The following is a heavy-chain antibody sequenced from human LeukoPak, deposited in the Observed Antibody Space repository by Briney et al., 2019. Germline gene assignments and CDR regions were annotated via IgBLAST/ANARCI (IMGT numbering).Heavy chain of an antibody. CDR1: GFTFSSYT. J-gene: IGHJ4*02. CDR2: ISGSGGST. Sequence: GGSLRLSCAASGFTFSSYTMNWVRQAPGKGLEWVSAISGSGGSTYYADSVKGRFTISRDNAKNSLYLQMNSLRAEDTALYYCARESSGSSGWWNVWGQGTLVTVSS. D-gene: IGHD6-19*01. V-gene: IGHV3-21*04. CDR3: ARESSGSSGWWNV.